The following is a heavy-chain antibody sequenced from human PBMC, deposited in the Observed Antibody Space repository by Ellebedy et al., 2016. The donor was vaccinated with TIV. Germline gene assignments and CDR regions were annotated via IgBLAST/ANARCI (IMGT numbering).Heavy chain of an antibody. CDR3: VARLDKSGYTPFDY. Sequence: GGSLRLXXAASGFTFSNFWMTWVRQAPGKGLEWVSAISDGGTFTYYADSVKGRFTLSRDNFKDTLYVQMERLRAEDTAVYYCVARLDKSGYTPFDYWGQGTLVTVSS. CDR2: ISDGGTFT. V-gene: IGHV3-23*01. J-gene: IGHJ4*02. D-gene: IGHD3-3*01. CDR1: GFTFSNFW.